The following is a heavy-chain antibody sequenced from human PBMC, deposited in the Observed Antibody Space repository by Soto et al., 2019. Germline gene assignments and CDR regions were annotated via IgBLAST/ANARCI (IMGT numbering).Heavy chain of an antibody. J-gene: IGHJ4*02. CDR3: AGAERAYYYGGSGYYSPFDY. V-gene: IGHV3-64*01. CDR1: GFTFSSYA. D-gene: IGHD3-22*01. Sequence: EVQLVESGGGLVQPGGSLRLSCAASGFTFSSYAMHWVRQAPGKGLEYVSAISSNGGSTYYANSVKGRFTISRDNSKNTMYLQMGSLRAEDMAVYYCAGAERAYYYGGSGYYSPFDYWGQGTLVTVSS. CDR2: ISSNGGST.